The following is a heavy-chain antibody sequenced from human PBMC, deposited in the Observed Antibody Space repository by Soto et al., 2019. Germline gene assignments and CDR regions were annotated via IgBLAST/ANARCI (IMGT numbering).Heavy chain of an antibody. J-gene: IGHJ3*01. CDR2: IHSDGSST. V-gene: IGHV3-74*01. CDR1: GFTFSYYW. Sequence: EVQLVEPGGGLVRPGGSLRLSCAASGFTFSYYWMHWVRQAPGKGLVWVSRIHSDGSSTTYADFVKGRFIISRDNARNTVDLQMNSVRVEDTAVYYCARGDRGAFDLWGQGTVVTVSS. D-gene: IGHD1-26*01. CDR3: ARGDRGAFDL.